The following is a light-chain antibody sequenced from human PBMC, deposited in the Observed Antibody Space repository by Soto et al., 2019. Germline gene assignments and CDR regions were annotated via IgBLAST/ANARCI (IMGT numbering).Light chain of an antibody. V-gene: IGKV2-28*01. CDR1: QSLLHSNGYNY. CDR2: LGS. Sequence: DIVMTQSPLSLPVTPGEPASISCRSSQSLLHSNGYNYLDWYLQKPGQSPQLLIYLGSNRASGVPDRFSGSGSGTDFTLKISRVEAKDVGVYYCMQGGTFGQGTKLEIK. J-gene: IGKJ2*01. CDR3: MQGGT.